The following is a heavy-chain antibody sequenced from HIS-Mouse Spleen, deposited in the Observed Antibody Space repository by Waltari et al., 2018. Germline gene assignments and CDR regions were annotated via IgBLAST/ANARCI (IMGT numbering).Heavy chain of an antibody. J-gene: IGHJ5*02. V-gene: IGHV4-31*03. D-gene: IGHD3-3*01. Sequence: QVQLQESGPGLVKPSQTLSLTCTVSGGSISSGGYYCSWIRQHPGKGLEWIGYIYYSGMTTDNPSLKSRGTIAVDTSKNQFSRKLSSVTAADTAVYYCARSPYYDFWSGYSDNWFDPWGQGTLVTVSS. CDR3: ARSPYYDFWSGYSDNWFDP. CDR1: GGSISSGGYY. CDR2: IYYSGMT.